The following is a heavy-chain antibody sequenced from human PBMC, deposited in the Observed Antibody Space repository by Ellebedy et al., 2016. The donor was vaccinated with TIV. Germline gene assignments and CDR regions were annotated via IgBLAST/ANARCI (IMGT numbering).Heavy chain of an antibody. CDR2: VSGYNGNT. Sequence: ASVKVSCKASGYTFTSYGIAWVRQAPGQGLEWMGWVSGYNGNTNYEQKFDDRVTMTTDTATSTANMELRSLRSDDTAVYYCARVARELLRGGVYDMDVWGQGTTVTVSS. D-gene: IGHD1-26*01. J-gene: IGHJ6*02. CDR3: ARVARELLRGGVYDMDV. V-gene: IGHV1-18*04. CDR1: GYTFTSYG.